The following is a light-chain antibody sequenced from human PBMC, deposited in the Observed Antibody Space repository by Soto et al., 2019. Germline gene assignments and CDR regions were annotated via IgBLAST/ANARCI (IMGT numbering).Light chain of an antibody. V-gene: IGLV2-8*01. CDR1: SSDVGGYNY. J-gene: IGLJ1*01. CDR3: NSYAGSNIV. CDR2: EVY. Sequence: LTQPPSASGTPGQSVTISCTGTSSDVGGYNYVSWYQQHPGQAPKLMIYEVYKRPSGVPDRFSGSKSGNTASLTVSGLQAEDEADYYCNSYAGSNIVFGTGTKVTVL.